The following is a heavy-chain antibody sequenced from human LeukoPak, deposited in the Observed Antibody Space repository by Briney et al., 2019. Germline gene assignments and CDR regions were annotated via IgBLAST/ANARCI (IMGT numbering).Heavy chain of an antibody. D-gene: IGHD5-24*01. CDR3: ATDIKRGDGYNYDS. CDR1: GGSVSSDTYY. J-gene: IGHJ5*01. V-gene: IGHV4-61*01. Sequence: SETLSLTCTVSGGSVSSDTYYWSWIRQPPGKGLEYIGYIYNIGSTNYNPSLKSRVTISVDTSKNQFSLKLTSVTAADTAAYYCATDIKRGDGYNYDSWGQGTLVTISS. CDR2: IYNIGST.